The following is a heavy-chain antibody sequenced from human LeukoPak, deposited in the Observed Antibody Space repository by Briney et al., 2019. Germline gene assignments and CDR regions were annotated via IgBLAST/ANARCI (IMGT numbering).Heavy chain of an antibody. CDR1: GFTFSSYD. D-gene: IGHD2-21*02. V-gene: IGHV3-13*01. Sequence: GGSLRLSCAASGFTFSSYDMHWVRQATGKGLEWVSAIGTAGDTYYPGSVKGRFTISRENAKNSLYLQMNSLRAGDTAVYYCARGCGGDCYYNWFDPWGQGTLVTVSS. CDR2: IGTAGDT. CDR3: ARGCGGDCYYNWFDP. J-gene: IGHJ5*02.